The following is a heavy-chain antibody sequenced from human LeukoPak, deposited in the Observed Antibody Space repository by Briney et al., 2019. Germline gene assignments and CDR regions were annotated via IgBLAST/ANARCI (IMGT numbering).Heavy chain of an antibody. V-gene: IGHV3-21*01. CDR1: GFTFSSYS. J-gene: IGHJ4*02. CDR3: ARGQTLTF. Sequence: GGSLRLSSAASGFTFSSYSMNWVRQAPGKGLGWVSSISSSSSYIYYADSVKGRFTISRDNAKNSLYLQMNSLRAEDTAVYYCARGQTLTFWGQGTLVTASS. CDR2: ISSSSSYI.